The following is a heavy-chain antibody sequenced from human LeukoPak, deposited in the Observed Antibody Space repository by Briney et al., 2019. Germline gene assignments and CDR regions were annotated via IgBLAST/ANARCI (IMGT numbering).Heavy chain of an antibody. J-gene: IGHJ4*02. CDR2: IYYNGGT. D-gene: IGHD6-19*01. V-gene: IGHV4-31*03. CDR1: GGSISSGDYY. Sequence: SETLSLTCTVSGGSISSGDYYWSWIRQHPGKGLEWIGYIYYNGGTFYNPSLKSRVTMSVDTSKNHFSLKLNSVTAEDTAVYYCAGGLDIAVAGPGGYFDYWGQGTLVTVSS. CDR3: AGGLDIAVAGPGGYFDY.